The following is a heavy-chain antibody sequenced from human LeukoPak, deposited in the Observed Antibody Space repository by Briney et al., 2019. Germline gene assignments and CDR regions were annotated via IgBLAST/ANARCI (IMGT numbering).Heavy chain of an antibody. CDR1: GFTFSDHY. V-gene: IGHV3-72*01. D-gene: IGHD3-10*01. Sequence: GGSLRLSCAASGFTFSDHYMDWVRQAPGKGLEWVGRTRNKANSYTTEYAASVKGRFTISRDDSKNSLYLQMNSLKTEDTAVYYCARNGDGSGSYYKWGQGTLVTVSS. CDR3: ARNGDGSGSYYK. CDR2: TRNKANSYTT. J-gene: IGHJ4*02.